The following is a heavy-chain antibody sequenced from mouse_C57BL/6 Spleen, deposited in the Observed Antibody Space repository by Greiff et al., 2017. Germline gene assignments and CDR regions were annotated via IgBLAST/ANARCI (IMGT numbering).Heavy chain of an antibody. V-gene: IGHV1-58*01. CDR2: IYIGNGYT. J-gene: IGHJ2*01. CDR3: ARSKGDYDDSSFDY. D-gene: IGHD2-4*01. Sequence: EVKLQESGAELVRPGSSVKMSCKTSGYTFTSYGINWVKQRPGQGLEWIGYIYIGNGYTEYNEKFKGKATLTSDTSSSTAYMQLSSLTSEDSAIYFCARSKGDYDDSSFDYWGQGTTLTVSS. CDR1: GYTFTSYG.